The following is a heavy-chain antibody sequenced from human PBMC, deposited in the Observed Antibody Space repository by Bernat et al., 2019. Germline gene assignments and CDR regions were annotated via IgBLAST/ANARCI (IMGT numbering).Heavy chain of an antibody. CDR3: TRRERGGRSDY. CDR2: SKNKANSNTA. CDR1: GFTLSDHY. Sequence: EVQLVESGGGLVQPGGSLRLSCVGSGFTLSDHYMDWVRQTPGKGLEWIGRSKNKANSNTAEYAASVKGRLTISRDDSKNLLSLQMNSLRTDDTAVYYCTRRERGGRSDYWGQGTLVTVSS. J-gene: IGHJ4*02. V-gene: IGHV3-72*01. D-gene: IGHD1-26*01.